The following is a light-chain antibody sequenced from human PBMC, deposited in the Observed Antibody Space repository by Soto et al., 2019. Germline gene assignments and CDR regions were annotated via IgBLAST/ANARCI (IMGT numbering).Light chain of an antibody. CDR1: QGISRY. J-gene: IGKJ1*01. V-gene: IGKV1-8*01. CDR3: QQYYSYPRT. CDR2: AAY. Sequence: AIRITQSPSSLSASTGDRVTITCRASQGISRYLAWYQQKPGKAPKLLIYAAYNLQSGVPSRFSGSGSGTDVTLAISCLQSEDFATYYCQQYYSYPRTFGQGTKVEI.